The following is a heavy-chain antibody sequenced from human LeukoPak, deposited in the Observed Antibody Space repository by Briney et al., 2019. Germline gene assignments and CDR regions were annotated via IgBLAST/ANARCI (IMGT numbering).Heavy chain of an antibody. CDR1: GGSISSYY. Sequence: SETLSLTCTVSGGSISSYYWSWIRQPPGKGLEWIGYIYYSGSTNYNPSLKSRVTISVDTSKNQFSLKLSSVTAADTAVYYCARGLTTAIPGYFYYWGQGTLVTVSS. V-gene: IGHV4-59*01. D-gene: IGHD4-4*01. CDR2: IYYSGST. J-gene: IGHJ4*02. CDR3: ARGLTTAIPGYFYY.